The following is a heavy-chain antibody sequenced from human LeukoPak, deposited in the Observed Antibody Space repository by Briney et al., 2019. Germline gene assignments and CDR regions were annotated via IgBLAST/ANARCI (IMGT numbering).Heavy chain of an antibody. D-gene: IGHD6-13*01. CDR3: ARGHPGYSSSWPEDNWFDP. V-gene: IGHV1-2*04. J-gene: IGHJ5*02. CDR2: INPNSGGT. Sequence: ASVKVSCKASGYTFTCYYMHWVRQAPGQGLEWMGWINPNSGGTNYAQKFQGWVTMTRDTSISTAYMELSRLRSDDTAVYYCARGHPGYSSSWPEDNWFDPWGQGTLVTVSS. CDR1: GYTFTCYY.